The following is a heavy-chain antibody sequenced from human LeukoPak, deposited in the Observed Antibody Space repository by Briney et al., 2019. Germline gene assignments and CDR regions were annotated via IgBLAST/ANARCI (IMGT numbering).Heavy chain of an antibody. V-gene: IGHV1-8*03. CDR2: MSPNSNDT. D-gene: IGHD3-9*01. CDR3: ARVAVLRGLNFYYYYMDV. J-gene: IGHJ6*03. CDR1: GYTFTNYD. Sequence: ASVKVSCKASGYTFTNYDINWVRQATGQGLEWMGWMSPNSNDTAYAQKFQGRVTISRNTSISTTYMELNSLRSEDTAVYYCARVAVLRGLNFYYYYMDVWGKGTTVTVSS.